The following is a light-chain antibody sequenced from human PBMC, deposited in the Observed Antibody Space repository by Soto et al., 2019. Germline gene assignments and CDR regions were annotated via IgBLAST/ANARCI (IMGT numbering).Light chain of an antibody. Sequence: DVQMTQSPSTLAASVGDRVTITCRASENIKNWLAWYQQTPGKAPKVLISDASRLETGVPSRFSGSGYGTDFTLTIPSLQTDDFGTYHCQQYDVHPKTFGQGTKGDTK. CDR1: ENIKNW. CDR3: QQYDVHPKT. V-gene: IGKV1-5*01. CDR2: DAS. J-gene: IGKJ1*01.